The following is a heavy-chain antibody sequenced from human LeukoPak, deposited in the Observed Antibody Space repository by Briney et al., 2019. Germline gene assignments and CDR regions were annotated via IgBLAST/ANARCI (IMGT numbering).Heavy chain of an antibody. CDR2: IYTSGST. V-gene: IGHV4-4*07. Sequence: SETLSLTCTVSGGSISSYYWSWIRQPAGKGREWIGRIYTSGSTNYNPSLKSRVTMSVDTSKNQFSLKLSSVTAADTAVYYCALTGTTGRHYYYYGMDVWGQGTTVTVSS. CDR3: ALTGTTGRHYYYYGMDV. J-gene: IGHJ6*02. D-gene: IGHD1-7*01. CDR1: GGSISSYY.